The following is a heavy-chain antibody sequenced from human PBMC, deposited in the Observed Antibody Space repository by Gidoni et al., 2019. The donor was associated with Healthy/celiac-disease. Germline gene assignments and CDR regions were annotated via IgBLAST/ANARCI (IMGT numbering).Heavy chain of an antibody. V-gene: IGHV3-15*01. CDR1: GFTSSNAW. D-gene: IGHD3-10*01. CDR3: TTSIWFGELFLRDY. CDR2: IKSKTDGGTT. Sequence: EVQLVESGGGLVKPGGSLRLSCAASGFTSSNAWMSWVRQAPGKGLEWVGRIKSKTDGGTTDYAAPVKGRFTISRDDSKNTLYLQMNSLKTEDTAVYYCTTSIWFGELFLRDYWSQGTLVTVSS. J-gene: IGHJ4*02.